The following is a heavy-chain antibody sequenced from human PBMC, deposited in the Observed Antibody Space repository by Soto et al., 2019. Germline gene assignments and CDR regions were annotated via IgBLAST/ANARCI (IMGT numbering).Heavy chain of an antibody. CDR1: GVSLTSDDYY. V-gene: IGHV4-30-4*01. CDR2: ISSSGRR. D-gene: IGHD2-21*01. Sequence: PSETLSLTCTVSGVSLTSDDYYWTWIRQPPGKGLEWMGHISSSGRRDYNPFLRSRVTMSLDMSQNQFSLKVSSVTAADTAVYYCARATAYCGRTDCYPFDYWGQGTQVTVSS. CDR3: ARATAYCGRTDCYPFDY. J-gene: IGHJ4*02.